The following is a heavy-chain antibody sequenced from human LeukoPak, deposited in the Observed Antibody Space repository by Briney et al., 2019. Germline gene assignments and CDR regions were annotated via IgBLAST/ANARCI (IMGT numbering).Heavy chain of an antibody. CDR1: GDSISGYY. J-gene: IGHJ4*02. CDR3: ARSLGGIGFGELFNY. D-gene: IGHD3-10*01. V-gene: IGHV4-4*07. CDR2: IHATGST. Sequence: PSETLSLTCTVSGDSISGYYWSWIRQSAGKGLEWIGRIHATGSTIYNPSLKSRLTMSVDTSKNQFSLELNSVTAADTAVYYCARSLGGIGFGELFNYWGQGTLVTVSS.